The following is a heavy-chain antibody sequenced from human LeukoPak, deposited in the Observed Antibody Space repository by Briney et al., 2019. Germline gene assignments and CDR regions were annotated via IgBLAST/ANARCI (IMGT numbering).Heavy chain of an antibody. CDR2: ISAYNGNT. V-gene: IGHV1-18*04. CDR3: ARDRAWYYGSGVDY. CDR1: GYTFTSYG. Sequence: ASVKVSCKASGYTFTSYGISWVRQAPGQGLEWMGWISAYNGNTNYAQKLQGRVTMTTDTSTSTAYMELRSLRSDDAAVYYCARDRAWYYGSGVDYWGQGTLVTVSS. J-gene: IGHJ4*02. D-gene: IGHD3-10*01.